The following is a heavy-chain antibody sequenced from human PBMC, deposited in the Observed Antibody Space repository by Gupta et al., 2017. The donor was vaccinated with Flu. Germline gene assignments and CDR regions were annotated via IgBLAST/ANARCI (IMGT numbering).Heavy chain of an antibody. D-gene: IGHD3-3*01. CDR3: ARAAFGLGPVDL. CDR2: YDGRSK. Sequence: YDGRSKYHADSVKGRFTISRDNSKNTLHLQMSSLRPDDTAVYYCARAAFGLGPVDLWGQGTLVTVSS. J-gene: IGHJ5*02. V-gene: IGHV3-30*03.